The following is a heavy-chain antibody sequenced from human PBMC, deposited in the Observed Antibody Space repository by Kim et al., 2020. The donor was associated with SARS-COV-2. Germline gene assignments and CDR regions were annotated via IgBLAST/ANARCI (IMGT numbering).Heavy chain of an antibody. V-gene: IGHV3-30*18. CDR1: GFTFSSYG. CDR3: AKDQDRGYSYGWVYYYYGMDV. CDR2: ISYDGSNK. D-gene: IGHD5-18*01. Sequence: GGSLRLSCAASGFTFSSYGMHWVRQAPGKGLEWVAVISYDGSNKYYADSVKGRFTISRDNSKNTLHLQMNSLRAEDTAVYYCAKDQDRGYSYGWVYYYYGMDVWGQGTTVTVSS. J-gene: IGHJ6*02.